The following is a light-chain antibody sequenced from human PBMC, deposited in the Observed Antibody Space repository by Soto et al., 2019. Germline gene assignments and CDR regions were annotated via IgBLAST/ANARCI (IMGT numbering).Light chain of an antibody. V-gene: IGKV3-15*01. J-gene: IGKJ1*01. CDR3: QQSNDWPRT. Sequence: EIVMTQSPATVSVSPGERVTLSCRASQSVSSNLAWYQQKPGQAPRLLIYGASTRATDIPVRFSGSGSGTEFTLTISSLQSEDFAVYYCQQSNDWPRTFGQGTKVEIK. CDR2: GAS. CDR1: QSVSSN.